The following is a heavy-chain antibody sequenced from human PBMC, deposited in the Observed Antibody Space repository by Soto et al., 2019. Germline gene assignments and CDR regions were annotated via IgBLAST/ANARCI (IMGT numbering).Heavy chain of an antibody. Sequence: PSVKVSCKASAYTFTSYAMHWVRQAPGQRLEWMGWINAGNGNTKYSQKFQGRVTITRDTSASTAYMELSSLRSEDTAVYYCASGITGHWFDPWGQGTLVTVSS. CDR3: ASGITGHWFDP. V-gene: IGHV1-3*01. CDR1: AYTFTSYA. CDR2: INAGNGNT. J-gene: IGHJ5*02. D-gene: IGHD1-20*01.